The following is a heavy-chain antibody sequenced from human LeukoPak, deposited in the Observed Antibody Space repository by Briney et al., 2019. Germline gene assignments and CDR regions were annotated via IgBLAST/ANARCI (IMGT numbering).Heavy chain of an antibody. J-gene: IGHJ4*02. CDR3: ASRAAADIVVVPAADADY. V-gene: IGHV1-69*13. CDR1: GGTFSSYA. D-gene: IGHD2-2*01. Sequence: EASVKVSCKASGGTFSSYAISWVRQAPGQGLEWMGGIIPIFGTANYAQKFQGRVTITADESTSTAYMELSSLRSEDTAVYYCASRAAADIVVVPAADADYWGQGTLVTVSS. CDR2: IIPIFGTA.